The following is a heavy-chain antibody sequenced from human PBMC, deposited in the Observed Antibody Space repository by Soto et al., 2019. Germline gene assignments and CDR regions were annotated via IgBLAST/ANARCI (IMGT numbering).Heavy chain of an antibody. D-gene: IGHD6-19*01. CDR2: IWHDGGEK. V-gene: IGHV3-33*02. J-gene: IGHJ4*01. CDR1: GFTFSDFG. Sequence: QVQLVESGGNVVRPGWSLRLSCAASGFTFSDFGMHWVRQTPGKGLEWVALIWHDGGEKNYADSVKGRFTISRDNSMNTLFLQMNSLRAEDAGVYYCTKAIAVGGYHFDFWGQGTPVTVSS. CDR3: TKAIAVGGYHFDF.